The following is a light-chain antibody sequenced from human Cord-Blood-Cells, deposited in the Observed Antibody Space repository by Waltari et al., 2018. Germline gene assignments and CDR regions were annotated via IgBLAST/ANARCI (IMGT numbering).Light chain of an antibody. V-gene: IGLV6-57*01. J-gene: IGLJ3*02. CDR2: EDN. Sequence: NFMLTQPHSVSESPGKTVTISCTRSSGSIASNNLQWYQQRPGSSPTTVIYEDNQRPSGVPDRFSGSIDSSSNSAYLTISGLKTEDEADYYCQSYDSSNQVFGGGTKLTVL. CDR1: SGSIASNN. CDR3: QSYDSSNQV.